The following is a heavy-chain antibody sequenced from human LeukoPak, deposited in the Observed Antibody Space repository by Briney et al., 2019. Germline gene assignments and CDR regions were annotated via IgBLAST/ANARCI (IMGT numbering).Heavy chain of an antibody. D-gene: IGHD1-26*01. Sequence: SETLSLTCAVYGGSFSGYYWSWIRQPPGKGLEWIGEINHSGSTNYNPSLKSRVTISVDTSKNQFSLKLSSVTAADTAVYYCARGGAGYWVIPHNWFDPWGQGTLVTVSS. CDR2: INHSGST. J-gene: IGHJ5*02. CDR3: ARGGAGYWVIPHNWFDP. CDR1: GGSFSGYY. V-gene: IGHV4-34*01.